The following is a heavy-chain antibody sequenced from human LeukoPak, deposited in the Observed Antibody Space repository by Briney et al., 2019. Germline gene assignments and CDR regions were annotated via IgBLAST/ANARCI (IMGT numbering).Heavy chain of an antibody. D-gene: IGHD6-19*01. Sequence: SETLSLTCTVSGGSISSSSYYWGWIRQPPGKGLEWIGSIYYSGSAYYNPSLKSRVTISVDTSKNQFSLKLSSVTAADTAVYYCARHSSGWYYFDYWGQGTLVTVSS. V-gene: IGHV4-39*01. J-gene: IGHJ4*02. CDR3: ARHSSGWYYFDY. CDR1: GGSISSSSYY. CDR2: IYYSGSA.